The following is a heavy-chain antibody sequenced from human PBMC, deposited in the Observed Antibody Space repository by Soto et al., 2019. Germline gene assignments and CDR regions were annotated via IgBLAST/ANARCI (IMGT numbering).Heavy chain of an antibody. CDR1: GGSFNTYA. V-gene: IGHV1-69*12. CDR2: IIPGFGRV. Sequence: QVQLVQSGAEVKKPGSSVRVSCKASGGSFNTYAISWVRQAPGQGLEWMGGIIPGFGRVSYAQKLQGRVTITADDSTSTAYMEVKSLRSDDTAIYYCADRSLGYCITTTCPTDYWGQGTLVTVSS. J-gene: IGHJ4*02. CDR3: ADRSLGYCITTTCPTDY. D-gene: IGHD2-2*01.